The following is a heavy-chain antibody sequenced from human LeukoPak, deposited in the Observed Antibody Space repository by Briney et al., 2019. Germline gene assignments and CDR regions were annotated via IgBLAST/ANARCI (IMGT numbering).Heavy chain of an antibody. J-gene: IGHJ3*02. Sequence: PGGSLRLSCAASGFTFSTYSMNWVRQAPGKGLEWVSYISSSSSTIYYADSVKGRFTISRDNAKNSLYLQMNSLRAEDTAVYYCARGGFLEWSNDAFDIWGQGTMVTVSS. D-gene: IGHD3-3*01. V-gene: IGHV3-48*04. CDR2: ISSSSSTI. CDR3: ARGGFLEWSNDAFDI. CDR1: GFTFSTYS.